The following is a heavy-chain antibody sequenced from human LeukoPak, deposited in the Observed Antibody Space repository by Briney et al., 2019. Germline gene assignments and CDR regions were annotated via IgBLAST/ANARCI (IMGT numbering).Heavy chain of an antibody. V-gene: IGHV1-2*02. CDR2: IHPNSGAT. Sequence: ASVKVSCKASGYTFTGHYMHWIRQARGQGLEWMGWIHPNSGATHYNQKLQGRVTMTSDTSIDTVYMELTSLIYDDTAVYYCARDNSVGDIAWWFDPWGQGTLVTVSS. J-gene: IGHJ5*02. D-gene: IGHD3-16*02. CDR1: GYTFTGHY. CDR3: ARDNSVGDIAWWFDP.